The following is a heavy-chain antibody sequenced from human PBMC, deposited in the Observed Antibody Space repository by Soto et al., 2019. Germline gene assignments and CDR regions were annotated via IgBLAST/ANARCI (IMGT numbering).Heavy chain of an antibody. J-gene: IGHJ4*02. CDR1: GFTFSSYG. V-gene: IGHV3-23*01. CDR2: ISGNGGVT. Sequence: GGSLRLSCAVSGFTFSSYGMSWFRQAPGKGLEWVSAISGNGGVTFYADSVKGRFTISRDNSKNTLYLQMNSLRAEDTALYYCAKLSDSSGRDFWGQGTLVTVSS. CDR3: AKLSDSSGRDF. D-gene: IGHD3-22*01.